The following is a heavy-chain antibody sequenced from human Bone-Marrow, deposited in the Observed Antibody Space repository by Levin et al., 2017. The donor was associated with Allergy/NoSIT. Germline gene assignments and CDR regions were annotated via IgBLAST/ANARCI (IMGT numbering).Heavy chain of an antibody. CDR3: ARGGAASGFYHYAVDV. D-gene: IGHD6-13*01. CDR1: GFMFGSYD. V-gene: IGHV3-13*01. J-gene: IGHJ6*02. CDR2: IGSAGDT. Sequence: RTGGSLRLSCAASGFMFGSYDMIWVRQSPGKGLEWVAAIGSAGDTYYRDSVKGRFTISRENAKNSLSLLMNSLKVGDTAVYFCARGGAASGFYHYAVDVWGQGTPVTVSS.